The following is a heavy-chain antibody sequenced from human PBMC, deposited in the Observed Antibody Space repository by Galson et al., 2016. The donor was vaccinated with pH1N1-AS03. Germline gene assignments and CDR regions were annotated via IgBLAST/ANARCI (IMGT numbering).Heavy chain of an antibody. D-gene: IGHD2-15*01. CDR2: IYYSGST. CDR3: ARHLAATYLNWFDP. CDR1: GGSISSSSYY. Sequence: ETLSLTCTVSGGSISSSSYYWGWIRQPPGKGLEWIGSIYYSGSTYNNPSLKSRVTISVDTSKNQFSLKLSSVTAADTAVYYGARHLAATYLNWFDPWGQGTLVTVSS. V-gene: IGHV4-39*01. J-gene: IGHJ5*02.